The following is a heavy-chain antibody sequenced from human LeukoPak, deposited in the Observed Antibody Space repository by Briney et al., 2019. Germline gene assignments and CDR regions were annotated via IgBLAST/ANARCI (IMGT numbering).Heavy chain of an antibody. J-gene: IGHJ3*02. CDR2: ISYDGSNK. Sequence: SGGSLRLSCAASGFTFSSYGMHWVRQAPGKGLEWVAVISYDGSNKYYADSVKGRFTISRDNSKHTLYLQMNSLRAEDTALYYCAKDVIRYSIVVVTAAAFDIWGQGTMVTVSS. CDR3: AKDVIRYSIVVVTAAAFDI. V-gene: IGHV3-30*18. CDR1: GFTFSSYG. D-gene: IGHD2-21*02.